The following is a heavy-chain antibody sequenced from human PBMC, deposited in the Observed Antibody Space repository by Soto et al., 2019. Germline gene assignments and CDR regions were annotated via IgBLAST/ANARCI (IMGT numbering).Heavy chain of an antibody. V-gene: IGHV3-30*18. D-gene: IGHD4-17*01. CDR1: GFTFSSYG. J-gene: IGHJ4*01. CDR2: ISYDGRNI. CDR3: AKDRGALRWSEEHFYFDY. Sequence: PGGSLRLSCAASGFTFSSYGMHWVRQAPGKGLEWVALISYDGRNIYYADAVKGRFTISRDNSKNTLYLQANSLSTEDTAVYYCAKDRGALRWSEEHFYFDYWGHGTLVTVSS.